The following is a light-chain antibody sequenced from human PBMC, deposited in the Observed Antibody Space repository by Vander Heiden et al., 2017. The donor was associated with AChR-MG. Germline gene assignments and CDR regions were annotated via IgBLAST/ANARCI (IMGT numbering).Light chain of an antibody. CDR2: SNN. J-gene: IGLJ2*01. CDR1: SSNIGSNT. CDR3: AAWDDNLNGLV. Sequence: QSVLTQPPSASGTPGQRVTISCSGSSSNIGSNTVNWYQQLPGTAPKLLIYSNNQRPSGVPDRFSGPKSGTSASLAISGLQSEDEADYYCAAWDDNLNGLVFGGGTKLTVL. V-gene: IGLV1-44*01.